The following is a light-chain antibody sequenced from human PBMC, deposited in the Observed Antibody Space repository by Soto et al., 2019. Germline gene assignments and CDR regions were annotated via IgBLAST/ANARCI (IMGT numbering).Light chain of an antibody. CDR1: QSVNSDY. V-gene: IGKV3-20*01. J-gene: IGKJ2*01. CDR3: QRYGSSPMYA. CDR2: GTS. Sequence: EIVLTQSPGTLSLSPGERATVSCRASQSVNSDYLDWYQQRPGLAPRLLIYGTSNRATGIPDRFSGSGSGTDVTLTINTVEPEDFAVYYWQRYGSSPMYAFGQGTKLEIK.